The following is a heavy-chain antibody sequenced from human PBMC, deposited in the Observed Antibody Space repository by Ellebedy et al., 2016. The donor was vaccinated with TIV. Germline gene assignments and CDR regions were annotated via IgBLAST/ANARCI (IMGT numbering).Heavy chain of an antibody. CDR3: ARQVAGTSKYFQH. CDR2: INAGNGNT. CDR1: GYTFIFST. J-gene: IGHJ1*01. V-gene: IGHV1-3*01. D-gene: IGHD6-19*01. Sequence: AASVKVSCKASGYTFIFSTMHWVRQAPGQRLEWLGWINAGNGNTKYSQKFQGRITITRETSASTAYMQLSSLRSEDTAVYYCARQVAGTSKYFQHWGQGTLVTVSS.